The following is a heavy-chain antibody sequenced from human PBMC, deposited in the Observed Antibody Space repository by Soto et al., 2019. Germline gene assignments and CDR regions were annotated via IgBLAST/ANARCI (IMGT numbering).Heavy chain of an antibody. D-gene: IGHD2-8*01. Sequence: GGSLRLSCVVSGISFDDYAMHWVRQVPGKGREWVSGINWDSGDIGYAGSVKGRFTISRDNAKNSLYLQMNSLKTEDTALYYCAKDTAPGFYDANGHLDYWGQGTPVTVSS. CDR2: INWDSGDI. V-gene: IGHV3-9*01. CDR3: AKDTAPGFYDANGHLDY. J-gene: IGHJ4*02. CDR1: GISFDDYA.